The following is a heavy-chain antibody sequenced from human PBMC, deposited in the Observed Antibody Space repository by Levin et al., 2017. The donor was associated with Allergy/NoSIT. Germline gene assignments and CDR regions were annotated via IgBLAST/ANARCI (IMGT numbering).Heavy chain of an antibody. CDR1: GFTFSSYG. D-gene: IGHD5-24*01. V-gene: IGHV3-33*01. Sequence: GESLKISCAASGFTFSSYGMHWVRQAPGKGLEWVAVIWYDGSNKYYADSVKGRFTISRDNSKNTLYLQMNSLRAEDTAVYYCASQDGYNSGANYFDYWGQGTLVTVSS. CDR3: ASQDGYNSGANYFDY. CDR2: IWYDGSNK. J-gene: IGHJ4*02.